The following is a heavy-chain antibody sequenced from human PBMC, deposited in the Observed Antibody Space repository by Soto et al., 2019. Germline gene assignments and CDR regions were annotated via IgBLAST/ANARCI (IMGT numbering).Heavy chain of an antibody. Sequence: GGSLRLSCAASGFTFSSYAMSWVRQAPGKGLEWVSAISGSGGSTYYAVSVKGLFTISIDNSKNTLCLQMNSLSAEVTAVYYCAKFSGVSSVWSYAFDIWVQGTMVTVSS. CDR1: GFTFSSYA. V-gene: IGHV3-23*01. J-gene: IGHJ3*02. D-gene: IGHD6-19*01. CDR2: ISGSGGST. CDR3: AKFSGVSSVWSYAFDI.